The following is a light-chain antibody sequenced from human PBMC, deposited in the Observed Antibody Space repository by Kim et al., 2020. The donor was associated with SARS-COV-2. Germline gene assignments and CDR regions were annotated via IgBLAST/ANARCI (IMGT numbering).Light chain of an antibody. CDR2: GAS. J-gene: IGKJ1*01. CDR1: QSVSPNY. Sequence: EIVLTQSPGTLSLSPGERATLSCRASQSVSPNYIAWYQQKPGQAPRLLIYGASSRATGIPDKFSGSASGTDFTFTISRLEPEDFAVYYCQQYGRSPPWTFGQGTKVDIK. V-gene: IGKV3-20*01. CDR3: QQYGRSPPWT.